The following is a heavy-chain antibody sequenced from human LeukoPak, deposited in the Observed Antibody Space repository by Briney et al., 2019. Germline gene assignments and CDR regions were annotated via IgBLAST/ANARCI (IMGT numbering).Heavy chain of an antibody. CDR1: GFTFSSYW. Sequence: GGSLRLSCAASGFTFSSYWMSWVRQAPGKGLEWVANIKQDGSEKYYVDSVKGRFTISRDNAKNSLYLQMNSLKTEDTAVYYCTTDGKIGRFDAFDIWGQGTMVTVSS. J-gene: IGHJ3*02. CDR3: TTDGKIGRFDAFDI. V-gene: IGHV3-7*03. CDR2: IKQDGSEK. D-gene: IGHD1-26*01.